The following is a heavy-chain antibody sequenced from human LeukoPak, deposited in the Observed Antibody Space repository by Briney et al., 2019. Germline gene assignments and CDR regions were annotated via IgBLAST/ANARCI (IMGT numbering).Heavy chain of an antibody. CDR2: ISYDGSNE. D-gene: IGHD3-16*01. J-gene: IGHJ6*02. Sequence: PGGSLRLSCAASGFTFSSYAMHWVRQAPGKGLEWVAVISYDGSNEYYADSVKGRFTISRDNSKNTLYLQMNSLRAEDTAVYYCARELLGGEDYYGMDVWGQGTTVTVSS. CDR1: GFTFSSYA. V-gene: IGHV3-30-3*01. CDR3: ARELLGGEDYYGMDV.